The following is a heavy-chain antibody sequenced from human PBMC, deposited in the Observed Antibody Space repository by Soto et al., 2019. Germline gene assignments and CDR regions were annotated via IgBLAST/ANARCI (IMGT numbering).Heavy chain of an antibody. CDR1: GYTFTSYG. CDR3: ARDPGDYLDY. Sequence: SVKVSCKASGYTFTSYGISWVRQAPGQGLEWMGRIIPILGIANYAQKFQGRVTITADKSTSTAYMELSSLRSEDTAVYYCARDPGDYLDYWGQGTLVTVSS. V-gene: IGHV1-69*04. J-gene: IGHJ4*02. D-gene: IGHD4-17*01. CDR2: IIPILGIA.